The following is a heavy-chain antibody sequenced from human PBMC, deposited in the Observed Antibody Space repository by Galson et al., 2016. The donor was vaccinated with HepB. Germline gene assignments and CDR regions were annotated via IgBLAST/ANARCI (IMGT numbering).Heavy chain of an antibody. CDR1: AFTFSNYG. CDR2: IWTDGSNK. Sequence: SLRLSCAASAFTFSNYGMHWVRQAPGKGLEWVAGIWTDGSNKYYGDSVRGRFTISRYNSKNTLYLQMNSLRAEDTAVYYCAKSKGGVWSYYFDYWGQGTLVTVSS. CDR3: AKSKGGVWSYYFDY. D-gene: IGHD6-19*01. J-gene: IGHJ4*02. V-gene: IGHV3-33*06.